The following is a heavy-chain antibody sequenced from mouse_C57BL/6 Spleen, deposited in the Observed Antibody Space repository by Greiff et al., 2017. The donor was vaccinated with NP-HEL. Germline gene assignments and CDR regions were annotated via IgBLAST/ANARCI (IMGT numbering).Heavy chain of an antibody. Sequence: EVQLQQSGPGLVKPSQSLSLTCSVTGYSITSGYYWNWIRQFPGNKLEWMGYISYDGSNNYNPSLKNRISITRATSKNQFFLKLNSVTTEDTATYYCAKLLYGNYPYYAMDYWGQGTSVTVSS. D-gene: IGHD2-1*01. CDR1: GYSITSGYY. CDR3: AKLLYGNYPYYAMDY. CDR2: ISYDGSN. J-gene: IGHJ4*01. V-gene: IGHV3-6*01.